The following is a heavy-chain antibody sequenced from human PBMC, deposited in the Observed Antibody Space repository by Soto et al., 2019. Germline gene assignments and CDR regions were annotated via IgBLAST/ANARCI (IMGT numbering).Heavy chain of an antibody. CDR1: GYTFSDYG. CDR3: ARQEGESRFDI. D-gene: IGHD2-21*01. CDR2: TSVYNVNT. Sequence: QVQLVQSGAEVKKPGASVKVSCKASGYTFSDYGISWVRQAPGQGLEWMGWTSVYNVNTNYAQKLQGRVTMTTDTSTNTAYMELRSLKSDDTAVYYCARQEGESRFDIWGQGTMVTVSS. J-gene: IGHJ3*02. V-gene: IGHV1-18*01.